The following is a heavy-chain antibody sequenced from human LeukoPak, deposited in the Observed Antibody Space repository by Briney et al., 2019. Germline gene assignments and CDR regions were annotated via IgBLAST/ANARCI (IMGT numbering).Heavy chain of an antibody. D-gene: IGHD6-13*01. CDR3: ARGSGSSWSLFDY. J-gene: IGHJ4*02. V-gene: IGHV3-53*04. CDR2: IYSGGST. Sequence: GGSLRLSCAASGFTVSSNYMSWVRQAPGKGLEWVSVIYSGGSTYYADSVKGRFTISRHNSKNTLYLQMNSLRAEDTAVYYCARGSGSSWSLFDYWGQGTLVTVSP. CDR1: GFTVSSNY.